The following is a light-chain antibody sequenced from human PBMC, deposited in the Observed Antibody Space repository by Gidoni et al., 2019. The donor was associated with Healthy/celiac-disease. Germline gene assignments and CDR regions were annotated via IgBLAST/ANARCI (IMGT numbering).Light chain of an antibody. CDR1: NNGSKN. J-gene: IGLJ2*01. CDR3: QVWDSSTDVV. CDR2: RDS. Sequence: SYELTQPLSGSVALGQTARITCGGNNNGSKNVHWYQQKPGQAPVLVIYRDSNRPSGIPERFSGSNSGNTATLTISRAQAGDEADYYCQVWDSSTDVVFGGGTKLTVL. V-gene: IGLV3-9*01.